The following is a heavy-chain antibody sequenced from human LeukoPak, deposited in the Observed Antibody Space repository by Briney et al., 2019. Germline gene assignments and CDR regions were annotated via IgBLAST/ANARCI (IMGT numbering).Heavy chain of an antibody. CDR3: AKLDSSGWSYDAFDI. J-gene: IGHJ3*02. CDR2: ISGSGGST. CDR1: GFTFSSYA. Sequence: GGSLRLSCAASGFTFSSYAMSWVRQAQGKGLEWVSAISGSGGSTYYADSVKGRFTISRDNSKNTLYLQMNSLRAEDTAVYYCAKLDSSGWSYDAFDIWGQGTMVTVSS. V-gene: IGHV3-23*01. D-gene: IGHD6-19*01.